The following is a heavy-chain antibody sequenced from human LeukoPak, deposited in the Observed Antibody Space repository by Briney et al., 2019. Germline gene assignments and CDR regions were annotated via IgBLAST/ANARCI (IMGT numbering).Heavy chain of an antibody. D-gene: IGHD3-10*01. V-gene: IGHV1-69*13. CDR2: IIPIFDTA. J-gene: IGHJ6*03. CDR3: TRDATVRGPYGGHHFYSYMDV. CDR1: GGTFSSYA. Sequence: SVKVSCKTSGGTFSSYAISWVRQAPGQGLEWIGDIIPIFDTANYAQKFQGRVTITADESATTSYMELSSLRSEDTAVYYCTRDATVRGPYGGHHFYSYMDVWGKGTAVTISS.